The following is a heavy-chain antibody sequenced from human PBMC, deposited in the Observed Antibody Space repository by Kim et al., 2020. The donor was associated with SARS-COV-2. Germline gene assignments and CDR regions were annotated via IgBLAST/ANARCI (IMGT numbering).Heavy chain of an antibody. CDR1: GFTFSSYG. J-gene: IGHJ4*02. CDR2: ISYDGSNK. D-gene: IGHD2-21*02. V-gene: IGHV3-30*18. CDR3: AKGPSIVVVTAIADY. Sequence: GSLRLSCAASGFTFSSYGMHWVRQAPGKGLEWVAVISYDGSNKYYADSVKGRFTISRDNSKNTLYLQMNSLRAEDTAVYYCAKGPSIVVVTAIADYWGQGTLVTVSS.